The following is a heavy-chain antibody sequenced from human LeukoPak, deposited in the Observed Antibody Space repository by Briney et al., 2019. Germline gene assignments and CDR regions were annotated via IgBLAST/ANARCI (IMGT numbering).Heavy chain of an antibody. CDR2: TSGGGVTK. V-gene: IGHV3-23*01. Sequence: GGSLRLSCAASGFTFSSYAMSWVRQAPGKGLEWVSATSGGGVTKYSVKGRFTISRDNSKNTLYLQMNNLRAEDTAVYYCAKVHYFGSGSPDYWGQGTLVTVSS. CDR3: AKVHYFGSGSPDY. D-gene: IGHD3-10*01. CDR1: GFTFSSYA. J-gene: IGHJ4*02.